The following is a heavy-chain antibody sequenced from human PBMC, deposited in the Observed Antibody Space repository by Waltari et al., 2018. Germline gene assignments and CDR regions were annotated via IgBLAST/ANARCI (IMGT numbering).Heavy chain of an antibody. Sequence: QGQLVQAGAEVKKPGASGKVSCKASGYTCTSYELHWVRQAPGQGLEWMGWMTPNSGNTGYAQKFQGRVTMTRNTSISTAYMELSSLRSEDTAVYYCARGNHDYGGNSNWFDPWGQGTLVTVSS. CDR1: GYTCTSYE. V-gene: IGHV1-8*01. J-gene: IGHJ5*02. CDR3: ARGNHDYGGNSNWFDP. CDR2: MTPNSGNT. D-gene: IGHD4-17*01.